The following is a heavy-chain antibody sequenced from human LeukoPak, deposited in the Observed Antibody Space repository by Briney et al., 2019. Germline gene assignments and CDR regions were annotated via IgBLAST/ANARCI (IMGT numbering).Heavy chain of an antibody. J-gene: IGHJ4*02. CDR3: TTWDYYDSNFDY. Sequence: GGSLRLSCAASGFTFSNAWMSWVRQAPGKGLEWVGRIKSKTDGGTTDYAAPVKGRFTISRDDSKNTLYLQMNSLKTEDTAVYYCTTWDYYDSNFDYWGQGTLVTVSS. CDR1: GFTFSNAW. CDR2: IKSKTDGGTT. D-gene: IGHD3-22*01. V-gene: IGHV3-15*01.